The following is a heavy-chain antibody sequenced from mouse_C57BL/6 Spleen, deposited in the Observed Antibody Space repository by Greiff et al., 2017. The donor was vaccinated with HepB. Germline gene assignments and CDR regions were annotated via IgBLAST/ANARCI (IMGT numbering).Heavy chain of an antibody. CDR2: ISYDGSN. CDR3: ARERVYDYAFDY. Sequence: EVQLQESGPGLVKPSQSLSLTCSVTGYSITSGYYWNWIRQFPGNKLEWMGYISYDGSNNYNPSLKNRISITRDTSKNQFFLKLNSVTTEDTATYYCARERVYDYAFDYWGQGTTLTVSS. D-gene: IGHD2-4*01. J-gene: IGHJ2*01. V-gene: IGHV3-6*01. CDR1: GYSITSGYY.